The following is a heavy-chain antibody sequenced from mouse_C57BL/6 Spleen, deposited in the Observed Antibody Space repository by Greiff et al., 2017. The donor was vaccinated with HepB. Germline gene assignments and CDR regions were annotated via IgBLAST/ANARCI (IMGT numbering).Heavy chain of an antibody. CDR3: ARSDGNYVGNAMDY. Sequence: QVQLQQPGAELVMPGASVKLSCKASGYTFTSYWMHWVKQRPGQGLEWIGEIDPSDSYTNYNQKFKGKSTLTVDKSSSTAYMQLSSLTSEDSAVYYCARSDGNYVGNAMDYWGQGTSVTVSS. D-gene: IGHD2-1*01. CDR2: IDPSDSYT. V-gene: IGHV1-69*01. J-gene: IGHJ4*01. CDR1: GYTFTSYW.